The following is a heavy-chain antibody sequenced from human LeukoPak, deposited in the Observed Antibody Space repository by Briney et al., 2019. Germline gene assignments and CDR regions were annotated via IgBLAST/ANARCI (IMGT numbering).Heavy chain of an antibody. D-gene: IGHD6-19*01. CDR1: GYTFSSYW. V-gene: IGHV5-51*01. Sequence: GESLKISCKGSGYTFSSYWIGWVRQMPGKGLEWMGIIYPGDSDTRYSPSLQGQVTISVDTSIGTAYLQWSSLKASDTAMYYCARPLDAVAGTSSDYWGQGTLVTVSS. J-gene: IGHJ4*02. CDR3: ARPLDAVAGTSSDY. CDR2: IYPGDSDT.